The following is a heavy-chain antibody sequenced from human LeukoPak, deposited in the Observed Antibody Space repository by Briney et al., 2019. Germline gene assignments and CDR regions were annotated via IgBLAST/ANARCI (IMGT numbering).Heavy chain of an antibody. V-gene: IGHV4-39*01. CDR2: IYYSGST. J-gene: IGHJ5*02. D-gene: IGHD2-15*01. CDR1: GGSISSSSYY. Sequence: SETLSLTCTVSGGSISSSSYYWGWIRQPPGKGLGWIGSIYYSGSTYYNPPLKSRVTISVDTSKNQFSLKLSSVTAADTAVYYCAMECSGGSCFDPWGQGTLVTVS. CDR3: AMECSGGSCFDP.